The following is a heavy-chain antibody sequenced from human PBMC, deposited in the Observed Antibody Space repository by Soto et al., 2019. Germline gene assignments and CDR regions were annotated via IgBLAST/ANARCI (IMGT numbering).Heavy chain of an antibody. CDR2: MNPNSGNT. D-gene: IGHD6-13*01. J-gene: IGHJ4*02. Sequence: QVQLVQSGAEVKKPGASVKVSCKASGYTFTSYDINWVRQATGQGLEWMGWMNPNSGNTGYAQKFQGRVTMTRNTSINTAYRELSSLRSEDTAVYYCARGDAAAGTQHYWGQGTLVTVSS. CDR3: ARGDAAAGTQHY. CDR1: GYTFTSYD. V-gene: IGHV1-8*01.